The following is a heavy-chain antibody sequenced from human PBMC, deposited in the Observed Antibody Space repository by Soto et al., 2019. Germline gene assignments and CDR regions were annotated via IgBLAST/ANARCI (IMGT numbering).Heavy chain of an antibody. Sequence: PGGSLRLSCVASGFTFSTYAIHWVRQAPGKGLEWVSVIYSGGSTYYADSVKGRFTISRDNSKNTLYLQMNSLRAEDTAVYYCARARQDAFDIWGQGTMVTVSS. CDR2: IYSGGST. CDR3: ARARQDAFDI. J-gene: IGHJ3*02. V-gene: IGHV3-53*01. CDR1: GFTFSTYA.